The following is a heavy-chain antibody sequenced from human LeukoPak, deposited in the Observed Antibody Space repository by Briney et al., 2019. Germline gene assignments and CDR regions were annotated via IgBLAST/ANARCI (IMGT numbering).Heavy chain of an antibody. V-gene: IGHV3-9*01. CDR2: ISWNSGSI. CDR3: ARYSSTMGANWFDP. CDR1: GFTFDDYA. Sequence: PGGSLRLSCAASGFTFDDYAMHWVRQAPGKGLEWVSGISWNSGSIGYADSVKGRFTISRDNAKNSLYLQMNSLRAEDTAVYYCARYSSTMGANWFDPWGQGTLVTVSS. J-gene: IGHJ5*02. D-gene: IGHD3-3*01.